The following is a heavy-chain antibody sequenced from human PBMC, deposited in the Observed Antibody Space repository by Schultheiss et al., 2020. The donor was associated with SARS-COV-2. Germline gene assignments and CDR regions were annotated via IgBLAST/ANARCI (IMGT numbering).Heavy chain of an antibody. D-gene: IGHD5-24*01. J-gene: IGHJ2*01. V-gene: IGHV3-48*03. CDR3: AKDPPGEEMTTITSWYFDL. CDR2: ISDSGGST. CDR1: GFTFSTYE. Sequence: GGSLRLSCAASGFTFSTYEMNWVRQAPGKGLEWVSAISDSGGSTYYADSVKGRFTISRDNAKNSLYLRMNSLRAEDTAVYYCAKDPPGEEMTTITSWYFDLWGRGTLVTVSS.